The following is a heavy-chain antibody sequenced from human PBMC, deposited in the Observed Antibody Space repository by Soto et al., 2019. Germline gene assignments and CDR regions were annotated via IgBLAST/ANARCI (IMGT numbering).Heavy chain of an antibody. CDR2: ITVSNGNT. Sequence: QGQLVQSGAKVKKPGASVKVSCKASGYTFSTYGVSWVRQAPGQGLEWMGWITVSNGNTNYIDNLQGRVTMTTDTSTNTAYMELWRLRSDDSAVYYCARSYSYGSYWYFDDWGQGTLVIVSS. J-gene: IGHJ4*02. CDR3: ARSYSYGSYWYFDD. V-gene: IGHV1-18*04. CDR1: GYTFSTYG. D-gene: IGHD5-18*01.